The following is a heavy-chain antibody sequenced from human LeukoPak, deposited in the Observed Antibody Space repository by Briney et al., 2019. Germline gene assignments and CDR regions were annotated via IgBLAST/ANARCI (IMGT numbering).Heavy chain of an antibody. CDR1: GGSISSSSYY. D-gene: IGHD2-2*01. CDR2: IYYSGST. V-gene: IGHV4-39*01. J-gene: IGHJ2*01. CDR3: ARRASIVVVPAGRYWYFDL. Sequence: SETLSLTCTVSGGSISSSSYYWGWIRQPPGKGLEWIGSIYYSGSTYYNPSLKSRVTISVDTSKNQFSLKLSSVTAADTAVYYCARRASIVVVPAGRYWYFDLWGRGTLVTVSS.